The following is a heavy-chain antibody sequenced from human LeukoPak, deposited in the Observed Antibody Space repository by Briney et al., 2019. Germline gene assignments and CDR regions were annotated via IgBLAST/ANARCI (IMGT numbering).Heavy chain of an antibody. Sequence: GGSLRLSCAASGLTLNNYGIHWVSQAPGKGLEWVAVISYDGSNKYYGDSVKGRFAISRDNSKNTLFLQMNSLRAEDTAVYYCTTLHFWGQGTLVTVSS. V-gene: IGHV3-30*03. CDR1: GLTLNNYG. D-gene: IGHD3-3*02. CDR3: TTLHF. J-gene: IGHJ4*02. CDR2: ISYDGSNK.